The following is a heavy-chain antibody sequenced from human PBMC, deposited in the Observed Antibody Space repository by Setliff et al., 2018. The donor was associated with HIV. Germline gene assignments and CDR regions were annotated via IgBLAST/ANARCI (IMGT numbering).Heavy chain of an antibody. V-gene: IGHV4-39*01. CDR1: GGSFSGYY. D-gene: IGHD5-12*01. CDR2: VYYSGST. Sequence: SETLSLTCAVYGGSFSGYYWGWIRQPPGKGLEWIGSVYYSGSTYYNPSLESRVTISADMSKNQFSLKLSSVTAADTAVYYCARRHNDYSLYYFDSWGQGTLVTVSS. CDR3: ARRHNDYSLYYFDS. J-gene: IGHJ4*02.